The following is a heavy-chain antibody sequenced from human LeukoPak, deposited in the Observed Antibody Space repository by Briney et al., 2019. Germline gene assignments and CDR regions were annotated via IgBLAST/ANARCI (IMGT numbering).Heavy chain of an antibody. CDR2: INPNSGGT. V-gene: IGHV1-2*02. Sequence: ASVKVSCKASGYTFTGYYMHWVRQAAGQGLEWMGWINPNSGGTNYAQKFQGRVTMARDTSISTAYMELSRLRSDDTAVYYCARAIATVSWFDPWGQGTLVTVSS. CDR1: GYTFTGYY. J-gene: IGHJ5*02. CDR3: ARAIATVSWFDP. D-gene: IGHD4-11*01.